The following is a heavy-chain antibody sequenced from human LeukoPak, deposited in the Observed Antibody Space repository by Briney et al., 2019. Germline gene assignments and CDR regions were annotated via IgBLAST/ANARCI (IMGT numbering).Heavy chain of an antibody. Sequence: SGPTLVNPTQTLTLTCTFSGFSLSTRGVGVGWIRQPPGKALEWLALIYWDDDKRYSPSLKSRLTITKDTSKNQVVLTMSNMDPVDTATYYCAALTRGLWNNYLDYWGQGTLVTVSS. CDR2: IYWDDDK. CDR3: AALTRGLWNNYLDY. CDR1: GFSLSTRGVG. D-gene: IGHD3-10*01. J-gene: IGHJ4*02. V-gene: IGHV2-5*02.